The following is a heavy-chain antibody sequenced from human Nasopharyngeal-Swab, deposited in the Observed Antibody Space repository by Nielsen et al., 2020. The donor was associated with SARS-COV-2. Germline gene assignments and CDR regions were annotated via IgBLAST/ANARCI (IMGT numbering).Heavy chain of an antibody. CDR2: ISGSGGST. V-gene: IGHV3-23*01. D-gene: IGHD6-13*01. CDR3: AKDEIGIAAVNWFDP. J-gene: IGHJ5*02. CDR1: GFTCSSYA. Sequence: GKSLKISCAASGFTCSSYAMSWVRQAPGKGLEWVSAISGSGGSTYYADSVKGRFTISRDNSKNTLYLQMNSLRAEDTAVYYCAKDEIGIAAVNWFDPCGQGTLVTVSS.